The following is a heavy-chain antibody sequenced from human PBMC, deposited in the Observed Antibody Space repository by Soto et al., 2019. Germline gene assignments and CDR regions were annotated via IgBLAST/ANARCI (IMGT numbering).Heavy chain of an antibody. CDR3: AKQSSSTIYCSGGSCYPDF. D-gene: IGHD2-15*01. J-gene: IGHJ4*02. CDR2: ISGSGYST. CDR1: GITFSTYA. V-gene: IGHV3-23*01. Sequence: EVQLLESGGGLVQPGGSLGLSCAASGITFSTYAMNWVRQAPGKGLEWVSAISGSGYSTYHADSVKGRFTISRDNSKNTLYLQMNSLSPEDTAVYYCAKQSSSTIYCSGGSCYPDFWGQGTLVTVSS.